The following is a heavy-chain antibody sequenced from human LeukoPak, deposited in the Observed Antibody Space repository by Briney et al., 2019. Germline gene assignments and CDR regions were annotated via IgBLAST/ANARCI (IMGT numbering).Heavy chain of an antibody. CDR1: GGSFTKFW. J-gene: IGHJ4*02. V-gene: IGHV5-51*01. CDR2: IYPADSDT. D-gene: IGHD3-10*01. CDR3: AGGFGELDADY. Sequence: GESLKISCEGSGGSFTKFWIGWVRQMPGKGLELMGIIYPADSDTRYSPSFQGQVTISADKSISAAYLQWSSLKASDTAMYYCAGGFGELDADYWGQGTLVTVSS.